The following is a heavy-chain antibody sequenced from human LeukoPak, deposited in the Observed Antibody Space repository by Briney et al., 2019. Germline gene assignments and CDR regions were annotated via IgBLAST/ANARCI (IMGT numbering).Heavy chain of an antibody. D-gene: IGHD4-11*01. CDR1: GDSISGYY. CDR2: IYYSGSI. J-gene: IGHJ4*02. Sequence: SETLSLTCTVSGDSISGYYWAWIRQPPGKGLEWIGYIYYSGSINYNPSLKSRLTISVDTSKNQFSLKLSSVTAADTAVYYCARLRGNYFPDYWGQGTLVTVSS. CDR3: ARLRGNYFPDY. V-gene: IGHV4-59*01.